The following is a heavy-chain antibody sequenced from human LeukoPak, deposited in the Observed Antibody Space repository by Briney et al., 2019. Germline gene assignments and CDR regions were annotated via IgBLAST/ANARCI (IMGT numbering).Heavy chain of an antibody. D-gene: IGHD1-26*01. Sequence: PGGSLRLSCAASGFTFSHYAMHWVRQAPGTGLEWVAVISYDGNHKYYADSVKGRFTISRDNSKNTLYVQMNSLRAEDTAVYYWARARNGTLKYWGQGTLVTVCS. CDR2: ISYDGNHK. CDR1: GFTFSHYA. CDR3: ARARNGTLKY. V-gene: IGHV3-30*01. J-gene: IGHJ4*02.